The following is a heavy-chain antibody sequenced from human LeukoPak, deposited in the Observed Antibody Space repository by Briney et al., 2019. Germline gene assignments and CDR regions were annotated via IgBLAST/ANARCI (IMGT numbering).Heavy chain of an antibody. D-gene: IGHD2-2*01. V-gene: IGHV3-23*01. CDR1: GFTFSSYS. J-gene: IGHJ3*02. Sequence: GGSLRLSCAASGFTFSSYSMSWVRQAPGKRLEWVSAISGSGGNKYYADSVKGRFTISRDNSKNTLYLQMNSLRAEDTAVYYCAKANRYCSSTSCYEMLLDAFDIWGQGTMVTVSS. CDR2: ISGSGGNK. CDR3: AKANRYCSSTSCYEMLLDAFDI.